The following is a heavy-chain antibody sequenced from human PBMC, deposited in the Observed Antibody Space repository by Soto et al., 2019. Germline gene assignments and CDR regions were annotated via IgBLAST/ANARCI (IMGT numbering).Heavy chain of an antibody. CDR1: GFTFSSYG. D-gene: IGHD3-22*01. J-gene: IGHJ4*02. CDR3: AKDRPPHYYDSSGLRALDY. Sequence: GGSLRLSCAASGFTFSSYGMHWVRQAPGKGLEWVTVVSYDGSYKYYADSVKGRFTISRDNSKNTLYLQMNSLRAEDTAVYYCAKDRPPHYYDSSGLRALDYWGQGTQVTVSS. V-gene: IGHV3-30*18. CDR2: VSYDGSYK.